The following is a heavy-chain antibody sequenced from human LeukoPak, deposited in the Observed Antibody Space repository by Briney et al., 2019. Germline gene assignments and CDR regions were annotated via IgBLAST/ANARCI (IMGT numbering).Heavy chain of an antibody. D-gene: IGHD3-9*01. Sequence: SETLSLTCAVYGGSFSGYYWSWIRQPPGKGLEWIGEINHSGSTNYNPSLKSRVTISVDTSKNQFSLKLSSVTAAGTAVYYCARGNAWARYFDAPWGQGTLVTVSS. CDR1: GGSFSGYY. J-gene: IGHJ5*02. CDR2: INHSGST. V-gene: IGHV4-34*01. CDR3: ARGNAWARYFDAP.